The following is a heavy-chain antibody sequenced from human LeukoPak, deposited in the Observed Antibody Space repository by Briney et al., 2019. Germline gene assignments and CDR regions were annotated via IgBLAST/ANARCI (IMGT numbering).Heavy chain of an antibody. CDR3: ATVRRYYDFWSGSYGMDV. Sequence: GALRLSCAASGFTFSSYAMSWVRQAPGKGLEWVSAISGSGGSTYYADSVKGRFTISRDNSKNTLYLQMNSLRAEDTAVYYCATVRRYYDFWSGSYGMDVWGQGTTVTVSS. D-gene: IGHD3-3*01. J-gene: IGHJ6*02. CDR2: ISGSGGST. CDR1: GFTFSSYA. V-gene: IGHV3-23*01.